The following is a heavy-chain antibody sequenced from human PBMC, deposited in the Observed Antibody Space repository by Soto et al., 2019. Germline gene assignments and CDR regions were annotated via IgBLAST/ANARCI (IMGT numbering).Heavy chain of an antibody. CDR1: GFTFSSYA. Sequence: EVALLESGGGLVQPGGSLRLSCAASGFTFSSYAMSWVRQAPGKGLEWVSAIRGSGGSTYYADSVKGRFTITRDNSKNTLYLQMTSLRAEETAVYYCAKGTANGDYRRYYFDYCGQATLVTVSS. V-gene: IGHV3-23*01. D-gene: IGHD4-17*01. J-gene: IGHJ4*02. CDR2: IRGSGGST. CDR3: AKGTANGDYRRYYFDY.